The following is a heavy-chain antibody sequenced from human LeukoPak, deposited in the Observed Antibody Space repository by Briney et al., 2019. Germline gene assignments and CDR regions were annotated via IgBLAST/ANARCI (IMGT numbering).Heavy chain of an antibody. Sequence: SETLSLTCTVSGASITRSRNYWSWIRQPPVKGLEWIASIYYDGSPSYNPSFKSRATISFDASKNHFSLRLTTVTAADTAVYYCATGGGLAVAHSWGQGTPVTVSS. D-gene: IGHD6-19*01. V-gene: IGHV4-39*02. J-gene: IGHJ4*02. CDR1: GASITRSRNY. CDR3: ATGGGLAVAHS. CDR2: IYYDGSP.